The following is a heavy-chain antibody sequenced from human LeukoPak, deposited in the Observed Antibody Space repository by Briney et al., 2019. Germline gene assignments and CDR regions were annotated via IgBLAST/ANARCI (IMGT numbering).Heavy chain of an antibody. Sequence: SETLSLTCTVSGGSISSSSYYWGWIRQPPGKGLEWIGSIYYSGSTYYNPSLKSRVTISVDTSKNQFSLKLSSVTAADTAVYYCARDRGDIAAAGRGGNWFDPWGQGTLVTVSS. CDR3: ARDRGDIAAAGRGGNWFDP. J-gene: IGHJ5*02. V-gene: IGHV4-39*07. D-gene: IGHD6-13*01. CDR1: GGSISSSSYY. CDR2: IYYSGST.